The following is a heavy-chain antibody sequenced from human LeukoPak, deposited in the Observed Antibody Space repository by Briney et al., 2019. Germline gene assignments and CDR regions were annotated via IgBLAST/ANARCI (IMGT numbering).Heavy chain of an antibody. CDR3: ARGRGDYGDYCWFDP. CDR2: INHSGST. CDR1: GGSFSGYY. Sequence: PSETLSLTCAVYGGSFSGYYWSWIRQPPGKGLEWIGEINHSGSTNYNPSLKSRFTVSVDTSRNQFSLKLSSVTAADTAFYYCARGRGDYGDYCWFDPWGQGTLVTVSS. D-gene: IGHD4-17*01. J-gene: IGHJ5*02. V-gene: IGHV4-34*01.